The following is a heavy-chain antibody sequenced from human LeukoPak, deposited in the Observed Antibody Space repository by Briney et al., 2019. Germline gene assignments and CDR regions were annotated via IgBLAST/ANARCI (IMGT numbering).Heavy chain of an antibody. CDR1: GFIFSNYG. CDR3: ARDSELGYCSE. D-gene: IGHD2-15*01. CDR2: ISFSSTHI. V-gene: IGHV3-21*01. J-gene: IGHJ4*02. Sequence: GGSLRLSCAASGFIFSNYGMSWVRQAPGKGLEWVSSISFSSTHIYYADSIQGRFTISRDNAKNTLYLQMNRLSAEDTAVYYCARDSELGYCSEWGQGTLVIVSS.